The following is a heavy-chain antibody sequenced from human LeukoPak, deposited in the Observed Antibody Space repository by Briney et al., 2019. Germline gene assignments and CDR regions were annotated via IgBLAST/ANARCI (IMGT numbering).Heavy chain of an antibody. CDR1: GFTFSSYA. Sequence: GGPLRLSCAASGFTFSSYAMSWVRQAPGKGLEWVSAISASGGSTFYADSVKGRFTISRDNSKNTLYLQMNSLRAEDTALYYCAKGRGYSGYDFFDYWGQGTLVTVSS. J-gene: IGHJ4*02. V-gene: IGHV3-23*01. CDR3: AKGRGYSGYDFFDY. D-gene: IGHD5-12*01. CDR2: ISASGGST.